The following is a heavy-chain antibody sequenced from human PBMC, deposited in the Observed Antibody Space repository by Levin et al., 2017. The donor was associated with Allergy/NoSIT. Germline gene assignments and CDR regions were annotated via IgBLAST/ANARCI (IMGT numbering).Heavy chain of an antibody. CDR2: IYYSGST. V-gene: IGHV4-61*01. CDR3: ARDNTGMDV. CDR1: GGSVSSGSYY. Sequence: PSETLSLTCTVSGGSVSSGSYYWSWIRQPPGKGLEWIGYIYYSGSTNYNPSLKSRVTISVDTSKNQFSLKLSSVTAADTAVYYCARDNTGMDVWGQGTTVIVSS. J-gene: IGHJ6*02.